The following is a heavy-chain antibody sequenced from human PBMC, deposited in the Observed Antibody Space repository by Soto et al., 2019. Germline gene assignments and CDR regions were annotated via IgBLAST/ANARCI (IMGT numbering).Heavy chain of an antibody. CDR3: ARQAPAVSISDH. J-gene: IGHJ4*02. V-gene: IGHV4-39*01. CDR2: IYYSGST. CDR1: GGSISSSSYY. Sequence: QLQLQESGPGLVKPSETLSLTCTVSGGSISSSSYYWGWIRQPPGKGLEWIGSIYYSGSTYYNPSLKVRLXXXVXTSKNQFSLRLSSVTAADTAVYYWARQAPAVSISDHWGEGTLVTVSS.